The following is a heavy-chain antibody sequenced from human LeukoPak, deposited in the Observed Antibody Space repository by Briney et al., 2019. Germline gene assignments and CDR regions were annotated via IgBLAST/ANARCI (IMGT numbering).Heavy chain of an antibody. V-gene: IGHV3-74*01. D-gene: IGHD6-13*01. Sequence: GGSLRLSCAASGFTLSRYWMHWVRQVPGKGLVWVSRIEPDGSRITYADSLKGRFTMSRDNAKNTLYLQMNSLRAEDTAVYYCARDRTAVALDYWGQGTLVTISS. CDR2: IEPDGSRI. J-gene: IGHJ4*02. CDR1: GFTLSRYW. CDR3: ARDRTAVALDY.